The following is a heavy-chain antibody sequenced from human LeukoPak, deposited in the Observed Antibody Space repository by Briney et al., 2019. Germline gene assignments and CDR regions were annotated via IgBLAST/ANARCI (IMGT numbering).Heavy chain of an antibody. J-gene: IGHJ4*02. CDR3: ASSYYYDSTRFDY. CDR1: GGSFSGYY. D-gene: IGHD3-22*01. Sequence: SETLSLTCAVYGGSFSGYYWSWIRQPPGKGLEWIGEINHSGSTYYNPSLKSRVTISVDTSKNQFSLKLSSVTAADTAVYYCASSYYYDSTRFDYWGQGTLVTVSS. V-gene: IGHV4-34*01. CDR2: INHSGST.